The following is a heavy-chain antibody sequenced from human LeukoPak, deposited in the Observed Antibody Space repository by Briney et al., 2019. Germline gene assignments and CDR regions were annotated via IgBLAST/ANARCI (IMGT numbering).Heavy chain of an antibody. V-gene: IGHV1-18*01. Sequence: ASVKVSCKASGGAFSSYAISWVRQAPGQGLEWMGWISAYNGNTNYAQKLQGRVTMTTDTSTSTAYMELRSLRSDDTAVYYCARLYCSSTSCLLLDYWGQGTLVTVSS. D-gene: IGHD2-2*01. CDR2: ISAYNGNT. CDR3: ARLYCSSTSCLLLDY. CDR1: GGAFSSYA. J-gene: IGHJ4*02.